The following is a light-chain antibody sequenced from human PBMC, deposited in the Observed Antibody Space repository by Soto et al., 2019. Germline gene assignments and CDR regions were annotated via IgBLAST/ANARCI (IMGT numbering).Light chain of an antibody. CDR2: EGT. V-gene: IGLV2-23*01. Sequence: QSALTQPASVSGSPGQSITISCTGTSSDVGNYNLVSWFQQHPGKAPKLMIYEGTKRPSGVSNRFSGSKSGNTASLTISGLQAEDEADYYCCSYAGRSNYVFGTGTKGNVL. CDR1: SSDVGNYNL. CDR3: CSYAGRSNYV. J-gene: IGLJ1*01.